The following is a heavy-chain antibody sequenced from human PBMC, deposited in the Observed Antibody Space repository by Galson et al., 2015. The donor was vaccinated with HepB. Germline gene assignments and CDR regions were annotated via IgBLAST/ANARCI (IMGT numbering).Heavy chain of an antibody. J-gene: IGHJ4*02. D-gene: IGHD3-16*01. CDR3: ARDTCTVTSRFGD. Sequence: SLRLSCAASGFTFSINGMYWVRQAPGKGLEGVAFISYDGSYRYYAESVKGRFTISRDTSKSTVYLEMNSLRAEDTAVYYCARDTCTVTSRFGDWGQGTLVTVSS. CDR2: ISYDGSYR. V-gene: IGHV3-33*01. CDR1: GFTFSING.